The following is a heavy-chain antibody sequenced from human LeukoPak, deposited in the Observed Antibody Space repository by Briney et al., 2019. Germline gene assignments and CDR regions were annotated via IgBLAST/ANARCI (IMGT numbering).Heavy chain of an antibody. CDR1: GGSVNSGNYY. V-gene: IGHV4-61*02. CDR3: TRGGELMNF. J-gene: IGHJ4*02. CDR2: IYTSGST. Sequence: NPSEALSLTCTVSGGSVNSGNYYWTWIRQPAGKRLEWIGRIYTSGSTNYNPSLKSRVTISIDASKNQFSLRLSSVTAADTAVYYCTRGGELMNFWGQGTLVTVSS. D-gene: IGHD1-26*01.